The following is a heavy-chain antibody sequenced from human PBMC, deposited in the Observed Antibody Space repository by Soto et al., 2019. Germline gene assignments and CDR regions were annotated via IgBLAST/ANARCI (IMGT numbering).Heavy chain of an antibody. Sequence: PSETLSLTCTVSGDFVSSSRYYWGWIHQPPGKGLEWIGSIYYTGDTFFNPSLKSRVTFSVDPSKNQFSLKLTSLTAADTAVYFCARHKELLLASLSYGLDLWGQGTTVTVSS. CDR3: ARHKELLLASLSYGLDL. J-gene: IGHJ6*02. V-gene: IGHV4-39*01. D-gene: IGHD3-22*01. CDR2: IYYTGDT. CDR1: GDFVSSSRYY.